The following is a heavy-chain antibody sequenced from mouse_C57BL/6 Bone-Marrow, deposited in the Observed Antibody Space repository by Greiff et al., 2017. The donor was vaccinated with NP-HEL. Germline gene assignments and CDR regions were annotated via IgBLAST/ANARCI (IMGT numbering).Heavy chain of an antibody. CDR3: ARSFDGYYAMDY. J-gene: IGHJ4*01. Sequence: QVQLQQSGAELVRPGTSVKVSCKASGYAFTNYLIEWVKQRPGQGLEWIGVINPGSGGTNYNEKFKGKATLTADKSSSTAYMQLSSLTSEDSAVYFCARSFDGYYAMDYWGRGTSVTVSS. V-gene: IGHV1-54*01. D-gene: IGHD2-3*01. CDR1: GYAFTNYL. CDR2: INPGSGGT.